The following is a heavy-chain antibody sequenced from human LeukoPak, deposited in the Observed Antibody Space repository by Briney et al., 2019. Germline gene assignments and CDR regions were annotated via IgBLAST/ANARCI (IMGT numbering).Heavy chain of an antibody. Sequence: QAGGSLRLSCAASGFTFSSYAMSWVRQAPGKGLEWVSAISGSGGSTYYADSVKGRFTISRDNSKNTLYLQMDSLRAEDTAVYYCAKGKYQLLPFDYWGQGTLVTVSS. CDR3: AKGKYQLLPFDY. V-gene: IGHV3-23*01. CDR1: GFTFSSYA. J-gene: IGHJ4*02. CDR2: ISGSGGST. D-gene: IGHD2-2*01.